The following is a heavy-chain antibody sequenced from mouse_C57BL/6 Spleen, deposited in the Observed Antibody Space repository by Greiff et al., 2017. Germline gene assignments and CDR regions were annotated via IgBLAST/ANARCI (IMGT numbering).Heavy chain of an antibody. CDR2: IYPGDGDT. Sequence: VQLQQSGPELVKPGASVKISCKASGYAFSSSWMNWVKQRPGKGLEWIGRIYPGDGDTNYNGKFKGKATLTADKSSSTAYMQLSSLTSEDSAVYFCARDYGGSYAGFADRGQGTLVTVAA. J-gene: IGHJ3*01. CDR1: GYAFSSSW. D-gene: IGHD1-1*01. V-gene: IGHV1-82*01. CDR3: ARDYGGSYAGFAD.